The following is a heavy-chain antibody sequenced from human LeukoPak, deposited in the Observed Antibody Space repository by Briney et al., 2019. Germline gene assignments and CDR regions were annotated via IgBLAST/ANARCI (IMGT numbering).Heavy chain of an antibody. D-gene: IGHD1-14*01. CDR2: INPHDSTT. J-gene: IGHJ4*02. V-gene: IGHV5-51*01. CDR1: GYSFGNNW. CDR3: ARHLRTSTYRDLGY. Sequence: GESLKISCQASGYSFGNNWIGWVRQRPGKGLQWMGIINPHDSTTKYSPSFQGQVTISIDKSINTAYLQWSSLTASDTAIYYCARHLRTSTYRDLGYWGQGTLVTVSS.